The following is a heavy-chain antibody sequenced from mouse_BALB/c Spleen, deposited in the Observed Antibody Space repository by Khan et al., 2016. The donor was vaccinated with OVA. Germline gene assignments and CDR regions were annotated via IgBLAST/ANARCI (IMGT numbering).Heavy chain of an antibody. Sequence: QVQLKESGAELVRPGASVTLSCKASGYTFSDYEMYWVKQTPVHGLEWIGTFDPETGDTAYNQKFKGKATLTADKSSSTAYMELRSLTSEDSAVYCCTRRMDYWGQGTSVTVSS. V-gene: IGHV1-15*01. CDR1: GYTFSDYE. CDR3: TRRMDY. CDR2: FDPETGDT. J-gene: IGHJ4*01.